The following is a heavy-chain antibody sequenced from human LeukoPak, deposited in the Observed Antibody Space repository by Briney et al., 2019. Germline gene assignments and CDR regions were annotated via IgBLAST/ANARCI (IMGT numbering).Heavy chain of an antibody. V-gene: IGHV3-23*01. CDR3: ARGNSINWYDQ. CDR1: GFTFSSYA. J-gene: IGHJ5*02. CDR2: IGDSGAVT. D-gene: IGHD3-3*02. Sequence: PGGSLRLSCAASGFTFSSYAMSWVRQAPGKGLEWVSLIGDSGAVTYYADSVRGRFTISRDNSKSMLYVQMNSLRVEDTAVYYCARGNSINWYDQWGQGTLVTVSS.